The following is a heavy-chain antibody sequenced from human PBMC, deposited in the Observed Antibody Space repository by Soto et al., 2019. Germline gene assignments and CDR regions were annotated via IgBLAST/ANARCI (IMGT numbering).Heavy chain of an antibody. CDR3: VRDPVLRWFGEAYYYYFGMDV. D-gene: IGHD3-10*01. CDR1: GYTFTGYY. J-gene: IGHJ6*04. V-gene: IGHV1-2*02. CDR2: INPNSGGT. Sequence: GASVKVSCKASGYTFTGYYMHWVRQAPGQGLEWMGWINPNSGGTNYAQKFQGRVTMTRDTSISTAYMELSRLRSDDTAVYYCVRDPVLRWFGEAYYYYFGMDVWGEGTTVTVSA.